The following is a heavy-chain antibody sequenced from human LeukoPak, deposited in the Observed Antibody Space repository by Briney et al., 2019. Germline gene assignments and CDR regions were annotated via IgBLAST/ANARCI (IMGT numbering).Heavy chain of an antibody. CDR1: GYTFTSYG. J-gene: IGHJ4*02. D-gene: IGHD6-19*01. CDR3: ARPSREGYSSGWYYFDY. Sequence: AAVKVSCKASGYTFTSYGISWVRQAPGQGLAWMGWISAYNGNTNYAQKLQGRVTMTTDTSTSTAYMELRSLRSDDTAVYYCARPSREGYSSGWYYFDYWGQGTLVTVSS. CDR2: ISAYNGNT. V-gene: IGHV1-18*01.